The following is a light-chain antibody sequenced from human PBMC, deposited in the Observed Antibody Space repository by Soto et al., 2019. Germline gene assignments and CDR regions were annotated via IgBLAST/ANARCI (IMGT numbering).Light chain of an antibody. CDR1: SSDVGGYNY. CDR2: DVS. Sequence: QSVLTQPASVSGSPGQSVTISCTGTSSDVGGYNYVSWYQQHPGKAPKLMIYDVSNRPSGVSNRFSGSKSGNTASLTISELQAEYEADYYCSSYTSSSTRVFATGTKLTVL. CDR3: SSYTSSSTRV. J-gene: IGLJ1*01. V-gene: IGLV2-14*01.